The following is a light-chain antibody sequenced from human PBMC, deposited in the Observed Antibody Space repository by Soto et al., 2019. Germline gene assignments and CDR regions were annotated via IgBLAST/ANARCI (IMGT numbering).Light chain of an antibody. CDR3: QSYDTSSVV. Sequence: NFMLTQPHSVSESPGKTVTISCTRSSGSIASNYVQWYQQCSGSAPTTVIYEDKQRPSGVPDRFSGSTDSSSNSASLTISGLKTEDEADYYCQSYDTSSVVFGGGTQLTVL. CDR1: SGSIASNY. J-gene: IGLJ2*01. CDR2: EDK. V-gene: IGLV6-57*04.